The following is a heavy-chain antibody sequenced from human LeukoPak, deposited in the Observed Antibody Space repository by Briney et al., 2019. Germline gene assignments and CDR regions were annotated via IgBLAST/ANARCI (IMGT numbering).Heavy chain of an antibody. CDR3: ARISTAASLAIDY. J-gene: IGHJ4*02. D-gene: IGHD6-13*01. CDR2: ISSSSTYI. Sequence: PGGSLRLSCAASGXTFSDYNMNWVRQAPGKGLEWVSVISSSSTYIYYADSVKGRFTISRDNAKNSLYLQMNSLRAEDTAVYYCARISTAASLAIDYWGQGTLVTVST. CDR1: GXTFSDYN. V-gene: IGHV3-21*06.